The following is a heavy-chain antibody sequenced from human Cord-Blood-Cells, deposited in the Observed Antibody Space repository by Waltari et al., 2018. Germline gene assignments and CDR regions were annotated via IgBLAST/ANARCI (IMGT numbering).Heavy chain of an antibody. V-gene: IGHV4-34*01. CDR2: INHSGST. Sequence: QVQLQQWGAGLLKPSETLSLTCAVYGGSFSGYYWSWIRQAPGKGLEWIGEINHSGSTNYNPSLKSRVTISVDTSKNQFSLKLSSVTAADTAVYYCARRAYDILTGYSDAFDIWGQGTMVTVSS. CDR3: ARRAYDILTGYSDAFDI. J-gene: IGHJ3*02. D-gene: IGHD3-9*01. CDR1: GGSFSGYY.